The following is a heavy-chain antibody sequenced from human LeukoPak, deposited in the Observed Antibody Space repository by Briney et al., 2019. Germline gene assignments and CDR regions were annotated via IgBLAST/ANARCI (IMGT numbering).Heavy chain of an antibody. CDR2: IYYSGST. D-gene: IGHD3-10*01. CDR1: GGSISSGGYY. J-gene: IGHJ3*02. CDR3: ARMVRGVIVAFDI. Sequence: KPSQTLSLTCTVSGGSISSGGYYWSWIRQHPGEGLEWIGYIYYSGSTYYNPSLKSRVTISVDTSKNQFSLKLSSVTAADTAVYYCARMVRGVIVAFDIWGQGTMVTVSS. V-gene: IGHV4-31*03.